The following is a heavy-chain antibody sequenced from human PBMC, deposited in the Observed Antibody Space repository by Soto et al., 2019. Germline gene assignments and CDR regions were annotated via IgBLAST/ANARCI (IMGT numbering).Heavy chain of an antibody. CDR1: GGSISSGDYY. CDR3: ARHSGSSMFHFDY. J-gene: IGHJ4*02. Sequence: PSETLSLTCTVSGGSISSGDYYWSWIRQPPGKGLEWIGYIYYSGSTYYNPSLKSRVTISVDTSKNQFSLKLSSVTAADTAVYYCARHSGSSMFHFDYWGQGTLVTVSS. D-gene: IGHD1-26*01. CDR2: IYYSGST. V-gene: IGHV4-30-4*01.